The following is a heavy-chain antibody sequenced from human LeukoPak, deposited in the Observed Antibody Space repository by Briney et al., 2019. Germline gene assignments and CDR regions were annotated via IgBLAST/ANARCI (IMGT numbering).Heavy chain of an antibody. Sequence: PGGSLRLSCAASGFTVSSNYMSWVRQAPGKGLEWVSVIYSGGSTYYADSVKGRFTISRGNSKNTLYLQMNSLRAEDTAVYYCASGDVLRYFDWSPGGAFDIWGQGTMVTVSS. J-gene: IGHJ3*02. V-gene: IGHV3-53*01. CDR3: ASGDVLRYFDWSPGGAFDI. D-gene: IGHD3-9*01. CDR1: GFTVSSNY. CDR2: IYSGGST.